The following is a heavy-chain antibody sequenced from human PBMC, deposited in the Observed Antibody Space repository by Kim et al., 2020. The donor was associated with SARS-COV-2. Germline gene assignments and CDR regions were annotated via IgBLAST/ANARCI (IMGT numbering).Heavy chain of an antibody. CDR2: INHSGST. D-gene: IGHD4-17*01. CDR1: GGSFSGYY. V-gene: IGHV4-34*01. CDR3: ARGPTMTTRYYYGMDV. Sequence: SETLSLTCAVYGGSFSGYYWSWIRQPPGKGLEWIGEINHSGSTNYNPSLKSRVTISVDTSKNQFSLKLSSVTAADTAVYYCARGPTMTTRYYYGMDVWGQGTTVTVSS. J-gene: IGHJ6*02.